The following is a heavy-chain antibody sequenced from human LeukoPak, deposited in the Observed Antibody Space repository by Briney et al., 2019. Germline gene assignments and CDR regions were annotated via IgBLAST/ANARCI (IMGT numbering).Heavy chain of an antibody. V-gene: IGHV3-66*01. CDR2: IYSGGST. CDR3: ARDRGYCSGGSCYSGFYY. Sequence: GGSLRLSCAASGFTVSNNYITWIRRAPGKGLEWVSVIYSGGSTYYADSVKGRFTISRDNSKNTLYLQMNSLRAEDTAVYYCARDRGYCSGGSCYSGFYYWGQGTLVTVSS. CDR1: GFTVSNNY. J-gene: IGHJ4*02. D-gene: IGHD2-15*01.